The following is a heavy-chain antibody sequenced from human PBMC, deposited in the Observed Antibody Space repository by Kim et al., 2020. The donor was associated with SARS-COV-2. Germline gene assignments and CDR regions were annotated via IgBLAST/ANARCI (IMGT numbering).Heavy chain of an antibody. V-gene: IGHV4-34*01. D-gene: IGHD1-26*01. CDR3: AREVGATTRFDY. J-gene: IGHJ4*02. Sequence: SETLSLTCAVYGGSFSGYYWSWIRQPPGKGLEWIGEINHSGSTNYNPSLKSRVTISVDTSKNQFSLKLSSVTAADTAVYYCAREVGATTRFDYWGQGTLV. CDR1: GGSFSGYY. CDR2: INHSGST.